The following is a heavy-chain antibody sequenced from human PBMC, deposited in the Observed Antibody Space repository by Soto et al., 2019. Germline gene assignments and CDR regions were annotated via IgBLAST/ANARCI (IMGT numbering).Heavy chain of an antibody. D-gene: IGHD3-10*01. Sequence: QVQLVQSGAEVKKPGASVKVSCTGSGYTFRSYDIHWVRQATGLGLEWMGWVNPNTGNTGYAQKIQGRVTMTRDMSKSSAYMEVNSLTSEDTAIYYCARAYGAGSFDFWGQGTLVSVS. J-gene: IGHJ5*01. CDR3: ARAYGAGSFDF. V-gene: IGHV1-8*01. CDR1: GYTFRSYD. CDR2: VNPNTGNT.